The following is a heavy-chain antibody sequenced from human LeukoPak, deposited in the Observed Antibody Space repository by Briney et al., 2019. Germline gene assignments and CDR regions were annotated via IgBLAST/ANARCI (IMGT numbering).Heavy chain of an antibody. D-gene: IGHD3-22*01. CDR3: ARDRPNYYGTNGHYYRRDGDY. Sequence: GGSLRLSCASSGFTFSSYAMSWVRQTPGKGLEWVSSITSSGESTYYADSVKDQFTIPRDNSKNTLYLQMNNLRAEDTAVYYCARDRPNYYGTNGHYYRRDGDYWGLGTLVTVSS. CDR1: GFTFSSYA. J-gene: IGHJ4*02. CDR2: ITSSGEST. V-gene: IGHV3-23*01.